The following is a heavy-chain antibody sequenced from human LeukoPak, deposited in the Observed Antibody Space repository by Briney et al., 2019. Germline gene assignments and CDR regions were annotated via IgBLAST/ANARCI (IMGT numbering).Heavy chain of an antibody. Sequence: ASVKVSCKAFGYTFTGYYMHWVRQAPGQGLEWMGWINPNSGGTNYAQKFQGRVTMTRDTSISTAYMELSRLRSDDTAVYYCARGAAARGDWFDPWGQGTLVTVSS. CDR2: INPNSGGT. J-gene: IGHJ5*02. CDR3: ARGAAARGDWFDP. V-gene: IGHV1-2*02. D-gene: IGHD6-13*01. CDR1: GYTFTGYY.